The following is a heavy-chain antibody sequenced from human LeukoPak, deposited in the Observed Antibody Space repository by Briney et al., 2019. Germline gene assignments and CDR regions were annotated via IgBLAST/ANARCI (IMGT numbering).Heavy chain of an antibody. CDR2: INHSGST. J-gene: IGHJ5*02. CDR1: GGSFSGYY. V-gene: IGHV4-34*01. D-gene: IGHD6-13*01. CDR3: ARHASSSWYGGSVGNWFDP. Sequence: SETLSLTCAVYGGSFSGYYWSWIRQPPGKGPEWIGEINHSGSTNYNPSLKSRVTISVDTSKNQFSLKLSSVTAADTAVYYCARHASSSWYGGSVGNWFDPWGQGTLVTVSS.